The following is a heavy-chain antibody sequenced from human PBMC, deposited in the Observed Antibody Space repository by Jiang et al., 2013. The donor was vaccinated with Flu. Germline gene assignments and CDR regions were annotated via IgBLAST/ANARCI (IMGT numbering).Heavy chain of an antibody. J-gene: IGHJ4*02. V-gene: IGHV3-23*01. CDR1: GFTFSTNS. Sequence: RLSCAASGFTFSTNSMYWVRQAPGKGLKWVSTISTTGDDTHYADSVKGRFTISRDNSRNTLSLQMNSLRAEDTAVYYCAGVPPPGYMATLASGGQGTLVTVSS. CDR2: ISTTGDDT. D-gene: IGHD5-24*01. CDR3: AGVPPPGYMATLAS.